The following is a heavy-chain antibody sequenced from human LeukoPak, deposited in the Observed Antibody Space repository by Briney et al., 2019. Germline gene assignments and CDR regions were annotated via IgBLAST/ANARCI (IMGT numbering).Heavy chain of an antibody. D-gene: IGHD6-13*01. V-gene: IGHV1-69*05. CDR3: ARGGSRGENYFDY. CDR1: GGTFSSYA. Sequence: GSSVKVSCRASGGTFSSYAISWVRQAPGQGLEWMGGIIPIFGTANYAQKFQGRVTITTDESTSTAYMELSSLRSEDTAVYYCARGGSRGENYFDYWGQGTLVTVSS. J-gene: IGHJ4*02. CDR2: IIPIFGTA.